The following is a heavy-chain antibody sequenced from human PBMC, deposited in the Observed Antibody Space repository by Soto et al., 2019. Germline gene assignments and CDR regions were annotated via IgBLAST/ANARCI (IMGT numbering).Heavy chain of an antibody. Sequence: QVQLVQSGAEVKKPGSSVKVSCKASGGTFSSYTITWVRQAPGQGLEWMGRIIPILGIANYAQKFQGRVTITADKSTGTAYIELSSLRSEYTAVYYCPNIPHYWGQGTLVTVSS. CDR1: GGTFSSYT. CDR2: IIPILGIA. J-gene: IGHJ4*02. CDR3: PNIPHY. V-gene: IGHV1-69*02.